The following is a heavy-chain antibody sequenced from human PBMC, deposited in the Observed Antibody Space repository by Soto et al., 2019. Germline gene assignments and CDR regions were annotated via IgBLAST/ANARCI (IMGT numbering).Heavy chain of an antibody. Sequence: QLQLQESGPGLVKPSETLSLTCTVSGGSISSSSYYWGWIRQPPGKGLEWIGSSYYSGSTYYNPSLKSRVTISVDTSKNQFSLKLSSVTAADTAVYYCARTYSSGWYGRDAFDIWGQGTMVTVSS. CDR3: ARTYSSGWYGRDAFDI. J-gene: IGHJ3*02. V-gene: IGHV4-39*01. CDR2: SYYSGST. CDR1: GGSISSSSYY. D-gene: IGHD6-19*01.